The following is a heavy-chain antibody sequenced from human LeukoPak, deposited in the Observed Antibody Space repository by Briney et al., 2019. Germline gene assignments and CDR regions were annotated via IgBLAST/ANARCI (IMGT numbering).Heavy chain of an antibody. CDR3: ARESYCSSGSCYSGRAFDI. J-gene: IGHJ3*02. Sequence: GGSLRLSCAASGFTFSSYDMNWVRQAPGKGLEWVSYISSGSSSINYADSVKGRFTVSRDNAKNSLYLQMSSLRAEDTGVYYCARESYCSSGSCYSGRAFDIWGQGTMVTVSS. CDR2: ISSGSSSI. D-gene: IGHD2-15*01. CDR1: GFTFSSYD. V-gene: IGHV3-48*01.